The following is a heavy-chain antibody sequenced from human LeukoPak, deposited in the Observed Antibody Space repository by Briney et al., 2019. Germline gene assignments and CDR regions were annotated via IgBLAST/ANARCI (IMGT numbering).Heavy chain of an antibody. CDR3: AGLSYYYDSSGQYYFDY. CDR1: GGTFSSYA. CDR2: IIPIFGTA. V-gene: IGHV1-69*05. D-gene: IGHD3-22*01. Sequence: SVKVSCKASGGTFSSYAISWVRQAPGQGLGWMGGIIPIFGTANYAQKFQGRVTITTDESTSTAYMELSSLRSEDTAVYYCAGLSYYYDSSGQYYFDYWGQGTLVTVSS. J-gene: IGHJ4*02.